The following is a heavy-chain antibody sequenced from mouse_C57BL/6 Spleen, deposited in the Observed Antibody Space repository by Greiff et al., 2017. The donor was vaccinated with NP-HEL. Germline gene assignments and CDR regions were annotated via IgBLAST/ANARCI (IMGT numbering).Heavy chain of an antibody. J-gene: IGHJ4*01. D-gene: IGHD2-5*01. CDR1: GFNIKDYY. V-gene: IGHV14-2*01. CDR2: IDPEDGDT. Sequence: EVQLQQSGAELVKPGASVKLSCTASGFNIKDYYMHWVKQRTEQGLEWIGRIDPEDGDTKYAPKFQGKATITADTSSNTAYLQLSSLTSEDTAVYYCARPTIVTGGAMDYWGQGTSGTVSS. CDR3: ARPTIVTGGAMDY.